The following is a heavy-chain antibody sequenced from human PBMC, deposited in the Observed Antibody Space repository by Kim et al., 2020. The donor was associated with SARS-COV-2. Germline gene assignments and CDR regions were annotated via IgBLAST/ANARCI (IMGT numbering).Heavy chain of an antibody. V-gene: IGHV4-30-4*01. CDR2: IYYSGST. J-gene: IGHJ6*02. D-gene: IGHD2-21*02. Sequence: SETLSLTCTVSGGSISSGDYYWSWIRQPPGKGLEWIGYIYYSGSTYYNPSLKSRVTISVDTSKNQFSLKLSSVTAADTAVYYCARDSGHSVVTARHDYYYYGMDVWGQGTTVTVSS. CDR1: GGSISSGDYY. CDR3: ARDSGHSVVTARHDYYYYGMDV.